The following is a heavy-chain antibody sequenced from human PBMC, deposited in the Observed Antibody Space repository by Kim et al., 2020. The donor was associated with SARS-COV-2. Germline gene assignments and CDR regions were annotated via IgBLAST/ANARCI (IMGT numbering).Heavy chain of an antibody. J-gene: IGHJ4*02. CDR3: ARGERTSWRYAHPFDY. CDR1: GYTFTGYY. D-gene: IGHD1-1*01. Sequence: ASVKVSCKASGYTFTGYYMHWVRQAPGQGLEWMGRINPNSGGTNYAQKFQGRVTMTRDTSISTAYMELSRLRSDDTAVYYCARGERTSWRYAHPFDYWGQGTLVTVSS. V-gene: IGHV1-2*06. CDR2: INPNSGGT.